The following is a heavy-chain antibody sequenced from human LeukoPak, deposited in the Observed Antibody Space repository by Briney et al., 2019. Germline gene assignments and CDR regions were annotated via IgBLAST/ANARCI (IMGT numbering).Heavy chain of an antibody. CDR3: ARAGYDILTGYYTYYFDY. CDR1: GGSFSGYY. V-gene: IGHV4-34*01. CDR2: INHSGST. J-gene: IGHJ4*02. Sequence: SETLSLTCAVYGGSFSGYYWSWIRQPPGKGLEWIGEINHSGSTNYNPSLKSRVTISVDTSKNQFSLKLSSVTAADTAVYYCARAGYDILTGYYTYYFDYWGQGTLVTVSS. D-gene: IGHD3-9*01.